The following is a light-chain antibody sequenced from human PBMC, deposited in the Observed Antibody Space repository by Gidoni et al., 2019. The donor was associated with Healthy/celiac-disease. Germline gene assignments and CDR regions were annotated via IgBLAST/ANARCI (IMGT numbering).Light chain of an antibody. CDR2: KAS. CDR1: QSISSW. Sequence: DIKMTHSPSTLAASVGAGVTITCRASQSISSWLAWYQQKPGKAPKLLIYKASSLESGVPSRFSGSGSGTEFTLTISSLQPDDFATYYCQQYNSYSWTFGQGTKVEIK. CDR3: QQYNSYSWT. J-gene: IGKJ1*01. V-gene: IGKV1-5*03.